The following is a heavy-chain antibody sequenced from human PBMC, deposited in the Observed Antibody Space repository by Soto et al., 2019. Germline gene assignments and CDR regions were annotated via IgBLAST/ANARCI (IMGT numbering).Heavy chain of an antibody. CDR3: ARALRLLSSSRRYISGNYYFDY. Sequence: ASVKVSCKASGYTFTQFGISWVRQAPGQRLEWMGWINAGNGNTKYSQKFQGRVTITRDTSASTAYMELSSLRSEDTAVYYRARALRLLSSSRRYISGNYYFDYWGQGTLVTVSS. CDR2: INAGNGNT. V-gene: IGHV1-3*01. D-gene: IGHD6-6*01. J-gene: IGHJ4*02. CDR1: GYTFTQFG.